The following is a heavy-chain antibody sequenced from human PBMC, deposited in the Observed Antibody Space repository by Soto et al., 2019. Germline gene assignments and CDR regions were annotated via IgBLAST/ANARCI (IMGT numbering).Heavy chain of an antibody. CDR3: ARFFGSYGMDV. Sequence: QVQLVQSGAEVKKPGSSVKVSCKASGGTFSSYTISWVRQAPGQGLEWMGRIIPILGIPNYAQKFQGRVTITAGKSTSTAYMELSSLRSEATAVYYCARFFGSYGMDVWGQGTTVTVSS. J-gene: IGHJ6*02. CDR2: IIPILGIP. V-gene: IGHV1-69*02. CDR1: GGTFSSYT. D-gene: IGHD3-10*01.